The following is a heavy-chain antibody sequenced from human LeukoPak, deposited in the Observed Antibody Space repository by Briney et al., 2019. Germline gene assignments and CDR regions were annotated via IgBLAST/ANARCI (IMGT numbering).Heavy chain of an antibody. CDR2: INHSGST. Sequence: PSETLSLTCAVYGGSFSGSYWTWIRQPPGKRLEWIGEINHSGSTNYNPSLKSRVAISLDTSKNQFSLRLSSVTAADTAVYYCARVMTTLTTLKTYSYGMDVWGPGTTVTVSS. D-gene: IGHD4-17*01. J-gene: IGHJ6*02. CDR3: ARVMTTLTTLKTYSYGMDV. CDR1: GGSFSGSY. V-gene: IGHV4-34*01.